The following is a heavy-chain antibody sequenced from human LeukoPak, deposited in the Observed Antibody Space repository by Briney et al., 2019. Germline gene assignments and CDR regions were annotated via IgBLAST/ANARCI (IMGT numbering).Heavy chain of an antibody. CDR1: GFTFDDYA. J-gene: IGHJ4*02. Sequence: GGSLRLSCAASGFTFDDYAMHWVRQAPGKGLEWVSGISWNSGSIGYADSVKGRFTISRDNAKNSLYLQMNSLRAEDTALYYCAKDTGKYYGSGSYYGWYYFDYWGQGTLVTVSS. D-gene: IGHD3-10*01. CDR2: ISWNSGSI. V-gene: IGHV3-9*01. CDR3: AKDTGKYYGSGSYYGWYYFDY.